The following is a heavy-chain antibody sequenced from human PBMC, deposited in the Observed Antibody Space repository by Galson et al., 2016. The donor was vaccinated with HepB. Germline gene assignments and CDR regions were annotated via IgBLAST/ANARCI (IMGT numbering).Heavy chain of an antibody. CDR3: ARSYLLGRGFGW. CDR2: TFYRSNWQN. Sequence: CAISGDSVSSNSAGWNWIRQSPSRGLEWLGRTFYRSNWQNDYAESVKSRITINPDTSKNQFSLPLNSVTPDDTAMYYCARSYLLGRGFGWWGQGTLVTVSS. V-gene: IGHV6-1*01. CDR1: GDSVSSNSAG. D-gene: IGHD7-27*01. J-gene: IGHJ4*02.